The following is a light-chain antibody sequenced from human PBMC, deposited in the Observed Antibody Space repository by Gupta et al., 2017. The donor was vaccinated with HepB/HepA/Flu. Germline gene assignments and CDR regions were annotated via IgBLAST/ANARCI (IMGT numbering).Light chain of an antibody. CDR2: QDT. V-gene: IGLV3-1*01. CDR3: QAWDISTAWKVV. J-gene: IGLJ2*01. CDR1: KLGTYY. Sequence: SYELTQPPSVSVSPGQTANITCSGDKLGTYYASWYQQKPGQFPMVVIFQDTRRPSGIPERFSASNSGNTATLTISGTQAVDEAAYYGQAWDISTAWKVVFGGGTKLTVL.